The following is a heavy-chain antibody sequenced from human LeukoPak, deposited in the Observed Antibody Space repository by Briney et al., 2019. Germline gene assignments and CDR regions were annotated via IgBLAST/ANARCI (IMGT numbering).Heavy chain of an antibody. CDR1: GGTFSSYA. V-gene: IGHV1-69*05. CDR3: ARAREMATVNWFDP. Sequence: SVKVSCKASGGTFSSYAISWVQQAPGQGLEWMGGIIPILGTAKYAQKFQGRVTITTDESTSTAYMGRGSLGSENTAVYYCARAREMATVNWFDPWGQGTLVTVSS. J-gene: IGHJ5*02. CDR2: IIPILGTA. D-gene: IGHD5-24*01.